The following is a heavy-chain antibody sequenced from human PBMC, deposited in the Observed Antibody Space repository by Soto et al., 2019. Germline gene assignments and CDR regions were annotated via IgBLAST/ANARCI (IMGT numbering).Heavy chain of an antibody. CDR3: AARSGWYYFDY. CDR1: GFTFDDYA. V-gene: IGHV3-9*01. Sequence: GGSLRLSCAASGFTFDDYAMHWVRQAPGKGLEWVSGISWNSGSIGYADSVKGRFTISRDNAKNSLYLQMNSLRAEDTAVYYCAARSGWYYFDYWGQGTLVTVSS. D-gene: IGHD6-19*01. CDR2: ISWNSGSI. J-gene: IGHJ4*02.